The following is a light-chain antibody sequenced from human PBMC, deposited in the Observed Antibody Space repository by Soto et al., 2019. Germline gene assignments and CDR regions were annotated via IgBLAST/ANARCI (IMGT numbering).Light chain of an antibody. V-gene: IGKV3-20*01. J-gene: IGKJ1*01. CDR1: QSISSDH. CDR3: HQYGSSPQT. Sequence: EIVLTQSPGILSLSPGERATLACRASQSISSDHLAWYQQRPGQSPRLLIYGASSRTTGVPDRFSGSGSGTEFTLTVDRLEPEDFAVYYCHQYGSSPQTFGRGTKVDIK. CDR2: GAS.